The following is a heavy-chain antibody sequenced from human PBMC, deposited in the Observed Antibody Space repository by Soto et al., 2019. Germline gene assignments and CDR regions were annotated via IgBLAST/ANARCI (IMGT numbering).Heavy chain of an antibody. Sequence: ASVKVSCKASGFTFTSSAVQWVRQARGQRLEWIGWIVVGSGNTNYAQKFQERVTITRDMSTSTAYMELSSLRSEDTAVYYCASALGYCSSTSCYADYYYYYGMDVWGQGTTVTVSS. V-gene: IGHV1-58*01. CDR3: ASALGYCSSTSCYADYYYYYGMDV. CDR2: IVVGSGNT. D-gene: IGHD2-2*01. J-gene: IGHJ6*02. CDR1: GFTFTSSA.